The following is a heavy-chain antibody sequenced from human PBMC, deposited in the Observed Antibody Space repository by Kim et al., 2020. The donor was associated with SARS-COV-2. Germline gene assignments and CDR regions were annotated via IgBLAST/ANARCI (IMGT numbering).Heavy chain of an antibody. CDR1: GFTFSYYE. J-gene: IGHJ4*02. CDR2: IGSSGTTI. Sequence: GGSLRLSCAASGFTFSYYEMNWVRQAPGKGLEWVSYIGSSGTTIYYADSVKGRFTISRDNAKNSLYLQMNSLGAEDTAVYYCARNPLGRAVARPDYWGQGTLVTVSS. D-gene: IGHD6-19*01. CDR3: ARNPLGRAVARPDY. V-gene: IGHV3-48*03.